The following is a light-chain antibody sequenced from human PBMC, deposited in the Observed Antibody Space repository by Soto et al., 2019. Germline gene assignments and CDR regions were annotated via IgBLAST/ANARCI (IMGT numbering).Light chain of an antibody. CDR1: QSISKY. CDR2: DAS. Sequence: EIVLTQSPATLSLSPGERATLSCRASQSISKYLAWYKQKPGQAPRLLIYDASNKDTGIPARFSGSGSGTDFTFTISSLEPEDFAVYYCQQRSNWRGTFGGGTKVDIK. J-gene: IGKJ4*01. V-gene: IGKV3-11*01. CDR3: QQRSNWRGT.